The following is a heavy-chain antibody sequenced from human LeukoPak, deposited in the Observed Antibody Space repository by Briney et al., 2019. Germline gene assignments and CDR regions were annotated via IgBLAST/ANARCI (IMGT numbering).Heavy chain of an antibody. V-gene: IGHV1-46*01. CDR1: GYTFTSYY. J-gene: IGHJ4*02. Sequence: ASVTVSCKASGYTFTSYYMHWVRQAPGQGLEWKGIINPSGGSTSYAQKFQGGVTMTRDMSTSTVYMELSSLRSEDTAVYYCARSRSWIYFDYWGQGTLVTASS. D-gene: IGHD6-13*01. CDR2: INPSGGST. CDR3: ARSRSWIYFDY.